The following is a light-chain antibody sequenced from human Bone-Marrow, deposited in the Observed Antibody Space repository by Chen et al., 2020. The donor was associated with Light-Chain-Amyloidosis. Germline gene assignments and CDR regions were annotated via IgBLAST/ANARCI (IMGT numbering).Light chain of an antibody. CDR1: ALPKQY. V-gene: IGLV3-25*03. CDR3: QAADSSDLGV. J-gene: IGLJ3*02. CDR2: KAS. Sequence: SYELTQPPSVSVSPGQTARITCSGDALPKQYAYWYQQKPGQAPVLVIYKASERPSGIPERFSGSSSGTTVTLASSGVQAEDEADYYCQAADSSDLGVFGGGTKLTVL.